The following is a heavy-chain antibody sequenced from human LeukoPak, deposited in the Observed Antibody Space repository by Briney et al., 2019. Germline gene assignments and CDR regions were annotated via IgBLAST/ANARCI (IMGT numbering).Heavy chain of an antibody. V-gene: IGHV4-34*01. D-gene: IGHD6-25*01. CDR1: GGSFSGYY. J-gene: IGHJ6*03. CDR3: AREIITAGYYYYYMDV. Sequence: PSETLSLTCAVYGGSFSGYYWSWIRQPPGKGLEWIGEINHSGSTNYNPSLKSRVTISVDTSKNQFSLKVSSVTAADTAVYYCAREIITAGYYYYYMDVWGKGTTVTVSS. CDR2: INHSGST.